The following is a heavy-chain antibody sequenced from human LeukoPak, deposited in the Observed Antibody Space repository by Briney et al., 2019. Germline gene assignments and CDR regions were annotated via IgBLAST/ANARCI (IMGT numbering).Heavy chain of an antibody. V-gene: IGHV3-23*01. CDR1: GFTYTTYA. D-gene: IGHD2-21*01. J-gene: IGHJ1*01. CDR2: ISGSGAST. CDR3: AKDCGGDCFSRKYFQR. Sequence: GGSLRLXCAASGFTYTTYAMTWVRQTPGKGLEWVSAISGSGASTYYADSVKGRFTISRDSSKNTVYLQMNSLRAEDTAVYYCAKDCGGDCFSRKYFQRWGQGTLVTVSS.